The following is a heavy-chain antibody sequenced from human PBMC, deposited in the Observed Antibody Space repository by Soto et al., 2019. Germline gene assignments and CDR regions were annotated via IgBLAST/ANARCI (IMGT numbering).Heavy chain of an antibody. D-gene: IGHD3-3*01. V-gene: IGHV3-30-3*01. CDR2: ISYDGSNK. CDR3: ARAYYDFWSGYYLYYYYGMDV. J-gene: IGHJ6*02. Sequence: QVQLVESWGGVVQPGRSLRLSCAASGFTFSSYAMHWVRQAPGKGLEWVAVISYDGSNKYYADSVKGRFTISRDNSKNTLYLQMNSLRAEDTAVYYCARAYYDFWSGYYLYYYYGMDVWGQGTTVTVSS. CDR1: GFTFSSYA.